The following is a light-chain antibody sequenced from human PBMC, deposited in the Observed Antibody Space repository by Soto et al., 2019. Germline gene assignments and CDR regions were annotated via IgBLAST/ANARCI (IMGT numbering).Light chain of an antibody. CDR1: SSDVGGYKY. CDR3: SSYTSSSTDV. J-gene: IGLJ1*01. CDR2: DVS. Sequence: QSVLTQPASVSGSPGQSITISCTGTSSDVGGYKYVSWYQHHPGKATKLMIYDVSNRPSGVSNRFYGSKSGNTASLTISELQAEDEADYYCSSYTSSSTDVFGTGTKVTVL. V-gene: IGLV2-14*03.